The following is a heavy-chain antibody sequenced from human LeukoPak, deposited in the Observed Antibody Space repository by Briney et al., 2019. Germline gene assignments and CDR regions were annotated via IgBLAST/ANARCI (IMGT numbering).Heavy chain of an antibody. Sequence: ASVKVSCKASGYTFTSYGISWVRQAPGQGLEWMGWISAYNGNTNYAQKFQGRVTMTRDTSISTAYMELSRLRSDDTAVYYCARDLWNYPFDYWGQGTLVTVSS. CDR3: ARDLWNYPFDY. D-gene: IGHD1-7*01. CDR2: ISAYNGNT. V-gene: IGHV1-18*01. J-gene: IGHJ4*02. CDR1: GYTFTSYG.